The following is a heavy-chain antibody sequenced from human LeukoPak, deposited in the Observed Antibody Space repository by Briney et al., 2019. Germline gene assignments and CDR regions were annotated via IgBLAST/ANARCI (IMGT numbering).Heavy chain of an antibody. CDR1: GYTFTGYY. J-gene: IGHJ4*02. CDR3: AQTRVGATGPGY. CDR2: INPNSGGT. D-gene: IGHD1-26*01. Sequence: ASVKVPCKASGYTFTGYYMHWVRQAPGQGLEWMGWINPNSGGTNYAQKFQGRVTMTRDTSISTAYMELSRLRSDDTAVYYCAQTRVGATGPGYWGQGTLVTVSS. V-gene: IGHV1-2*02.